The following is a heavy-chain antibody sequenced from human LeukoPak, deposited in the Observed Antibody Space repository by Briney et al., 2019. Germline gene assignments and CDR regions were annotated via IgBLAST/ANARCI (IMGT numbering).Heavy chain of an antibody. CDR1: GGSISSGGYY. Sequence: SQTLSLTCTVSGGSISSGGYYWSWIRQHPGKGLEWIGYIYYSGSTYYNPSLKSRVTTSVDTSKNQFSLKLSSVTAADTAVYYCARAPTPRSRGYSGYARYYFDYWGQGTLVTVSS. J-gene: IGHJ4*02. V-gene: IGHV4-31*03. CDR2: IYYSGST. CDR3: ARAPTPRSRGYSGYARYYFDY. D-gene: IGHD5-12*01.